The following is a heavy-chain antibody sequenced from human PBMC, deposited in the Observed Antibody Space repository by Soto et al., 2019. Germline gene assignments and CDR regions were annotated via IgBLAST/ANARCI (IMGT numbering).Heavy chain of an antibody. Sequence: QVQLVESGGGVVQPGRSLRLSCAASGFTFSSYGMHWVRQAPGKGLEWVAVISYDGSNKYYADSVKGRFTISRDNSKNTLYLQMNSLRAEDTAVYYCAKDEGERYFDWLSYIYGMDVWGQGTTVTVSS. D-gene: IGHD3-9*01. CDR2: ISYDGSNK. J-gene: IGHJ6*02. CDR3: AKDEGERYFDWLSYIYGMDV. CDR1: GFTFSSYG. V-gene: IGHV3-30*18.